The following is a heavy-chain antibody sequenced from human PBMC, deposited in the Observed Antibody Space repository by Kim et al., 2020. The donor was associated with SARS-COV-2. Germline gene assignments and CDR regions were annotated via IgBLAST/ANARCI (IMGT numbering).Heavy chain of an antibody. V-gene: IGHV3-33*01. CDR3: ARPAGDQGLAYDY. CDR1: GFTFSYYG. J-gene: IGHJ4*02. D-gene: IGHD2-2*01. CDR2: IWYDGSDK. Sequence: GGSLRLSCAASGFTFSYYGMHWVRQAPGKGLEWVAVIWYDGSDKYYADSVKGRFTISRDNSKNTLYLQMNSLRAEDTAVYYCARPAGDQGLAYDYWGQGTLVTVSS.